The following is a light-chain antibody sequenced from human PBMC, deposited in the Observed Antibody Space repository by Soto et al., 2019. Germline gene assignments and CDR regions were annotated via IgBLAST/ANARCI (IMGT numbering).Light chain of an antibody. J-gene: IGKJ4*02. Sequence: DIVMTQSPATLSVSAGERATLSCRASQSVSSSYLAWYQQKPGQAPRLLIYGTSSRATGIPARFSGSGSGTDFTLTISSLEAEDFALYFCQHRSSWPPTFGGGTKVDIK. CDR3: QHRSSWPPT. CDR1: QSVSSSY. CDR2: GTS. V-gene: IGKV3D-20*02.